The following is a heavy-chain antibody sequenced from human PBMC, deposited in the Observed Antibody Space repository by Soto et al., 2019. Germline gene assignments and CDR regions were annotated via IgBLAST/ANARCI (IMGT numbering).Heavy chain of an antibody. D-gene: IGHD2-15*01. V-gene: IGHV3-11*05. J-gene: IGHJ4*02. CDR2: ISSSSTYI. CDR3: ASGVVAGTGFDY. CDR1: GFTFSDYY. Sequence: QVQLVESGGGLVKPGGSLRLSCAASGFTFSDYYMSWIRQAPGKGLEWISYISSSSTYINYADSVKGRFTISRDNAKNSLYLQMNSLRAEDTAVYYCASGVVAGTGFDYWGQGTLVTVSS.